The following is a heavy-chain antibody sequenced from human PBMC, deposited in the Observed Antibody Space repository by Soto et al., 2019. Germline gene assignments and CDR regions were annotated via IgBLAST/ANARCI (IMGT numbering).Heavy chain of an antibody. Sequence: QAKGKGLEWVAVISYDGSNKYYADSVKGRFTISRDNSKNTLYLQMNSLRAEDTAVYYCAKPLNSGSRVYSAYRGHGTLV. J-gene: IGHJ4*01. D-gene: IGHD6-13*01. CDR3: AKPLNSGSRVYSAY. CDR2: ISYDGSNK. V-gene: IGHV3-30*18.